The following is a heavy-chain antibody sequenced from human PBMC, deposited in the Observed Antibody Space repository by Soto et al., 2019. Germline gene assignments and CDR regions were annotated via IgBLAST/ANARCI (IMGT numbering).Heavy chain of an antibody. CDR1: GFTFSSYS. CDR2: ISSSSSYI. V-gene: IGHV3-21*04. J-gene: IGHJ4*02. Sequence: GGSLRLSCAASGFTFSSYSMNWVRQAPGKGLEWVSSISSSSSYIYYADSVKGRFTISRDNAKNSLYLQMNSLRAEDTAVYYCARDHTYYYDSSGYYYYWGQGTLVTVSS. D-gene: IGHD3-22*01. CDR3: ARDHTYYYDSSGYYYY.